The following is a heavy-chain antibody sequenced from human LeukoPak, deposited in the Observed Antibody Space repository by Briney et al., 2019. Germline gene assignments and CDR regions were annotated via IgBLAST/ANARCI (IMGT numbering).Heavy chain of an antibody. Sequence: PSETLSLTCTVSGGSISSSSYYWGWIRQPPGKGLEWIGSIYYSGSTYYNPSLKSRVTISVDTSKNQFSLKLSSVTAADTAVYYCARLPDFGSSGYYGYYYYGMDVWGQGTTVTVSS. CDR2: IYYSGST. V-gene: IGHV4-39*01. J-gene: IGHJ6*02. D-gene: IGHD3-22*01. CDR1: GGSISSSSYY. CDR3: ARLPDFGSSGYYGYYYYGMDV.